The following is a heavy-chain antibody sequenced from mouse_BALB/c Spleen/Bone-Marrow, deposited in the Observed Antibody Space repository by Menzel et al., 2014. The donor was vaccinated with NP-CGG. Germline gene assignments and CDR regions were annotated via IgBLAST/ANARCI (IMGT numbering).Heavy chain of an antibody. D-gene: IGHD1-1*01. CDR3: ARRVYYDYYAMDY. V-gene: IGHV1S135*01. CDR1: GYAFTSYN. Sequence: EVQLQQSGPELLKPGASAKVSCKASGYAFTSYNMYWVKQSHGKSLEWIGYIDPYSGGTSYNQKFKGKATLTVDKSSSTAYMHLNSLTSEDSAVYYCARRVYYDYYAMDYWGQGTSVTVSS. J-gene: IGHJ4*01. CDR2: IDPYSGGT.